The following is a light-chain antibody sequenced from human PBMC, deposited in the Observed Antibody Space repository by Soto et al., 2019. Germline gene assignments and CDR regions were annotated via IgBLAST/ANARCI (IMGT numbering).Light chain of an antibody. CDR1: QSVSSSY. CDR3: HQRQSWPRT. CDR2: GAS. V-gene: IGKV3-20*01. Sequence: EIVFTPSPGTVSLSPGERATLSGRASQSVSSSYLAWYQQKPGQAPRLLIYGASSRATGVPSRFSAWGSETDFTLTISDLQTEDFAVYYCHQRQSWPRTFGQGTKVEIK. J-gene: IGKJ1*01.